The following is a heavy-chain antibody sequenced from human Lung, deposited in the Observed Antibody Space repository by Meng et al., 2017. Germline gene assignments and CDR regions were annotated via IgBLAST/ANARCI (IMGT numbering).Heavy chain of an antibody. J-gene: IGHJ4*02. V-gene: IGHV4-34*01. CDR1: GGSFSDYY. Sequence: VQLQQGGAIHLNPPVTLSRNCVVSGGSFSDYYWSWIRPPPGKGLEWIGEINHSGSTNYNPSLESRATISVDTSQNNLSLKLSSVTAADSAVYYCARGPTTMAHDFDYWGQGTLVTVSS. CDR2: INHSGST. CDR3: ARGPTTMAHDFDY. D-gene: IGHD4-11*01.